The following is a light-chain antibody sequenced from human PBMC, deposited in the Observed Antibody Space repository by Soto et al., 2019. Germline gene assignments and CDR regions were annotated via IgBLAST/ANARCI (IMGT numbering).Light chain of an antibody. CDR3: SSYTSSSLYV. V-gene: IGLV2-14*03. J-gene: IGLJ1*01. CDR1: SSDVGGYDY. Sequence: QSVLTQPASVSGSPGQSITISCTGTSSDVGGYDYVSSYQHHPGKAPKLMIYDVSNRPSGVSNRFSGSKSGNTASLTISGLQAEDEADYYCSSYTSSSLYVFGTGTKLTVL. CDR2: DVS.